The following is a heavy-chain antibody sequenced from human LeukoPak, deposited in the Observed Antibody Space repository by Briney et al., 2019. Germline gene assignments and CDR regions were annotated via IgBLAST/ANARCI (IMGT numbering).Heavy chain of an antibody. CDR3: AREEYSSDWYGHDS. CDR1: GASVGRGAHF. D-gene: IGHD6-13*01. CDR2: IYQSGST. V-gene: IGHV4-30-2*01. J-gene: IGHJ4*02. Sequence: SQTLSLTCTVSGGSVSGASVGRGAHFWNWIRQAPGKGLEWIGYIYQSGSTYFNPSLKSRVSISIDTSKNQFSLKLSSVTAADTAVYYCAREEYSSDWYGHDSWGQGTLVTVSS.